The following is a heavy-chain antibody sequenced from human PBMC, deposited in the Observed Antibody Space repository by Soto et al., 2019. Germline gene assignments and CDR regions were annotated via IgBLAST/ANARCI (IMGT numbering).Heavy chain of an antibody. CDR2: ISSSSSTI. D-gene: IGHD5-18*01. Sequence: EVQLVESGGGLVQPGGSLRRSCAASGFTFSSYSMNWVRQAPGQGLEWVSYISSSSSTIYYADSVKGRFTISRVNAKNSLYLQMNSLRDEDTAVYYCARDRRGYSYGSPLGYWGQGTLVTVSS. J-gene: IGHJ4*02. V-gene: IGHV3-48*02. CDR3: ARDRRGYSYGSPLGY. CDR1: GFTFSSYS.